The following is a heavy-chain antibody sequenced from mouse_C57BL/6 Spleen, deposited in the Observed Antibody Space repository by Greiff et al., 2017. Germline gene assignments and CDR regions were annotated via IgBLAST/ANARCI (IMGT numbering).Heavy chain of an antibody. CDR2: IRLKSDNYAT. J-gene: IGHJ3*01. V-gene: IGHV6-3*01. CDR1: GFTFSNYW. D-gene: IGHD2-3*01. Sequence: EVKLVESGGGLVQPGGSMKLSCVASGFTFSNYWMNWVRQSPEKGLEWVAQIRLKSDNYATHYAESVKGRFTISRDDSKSSVYLQMNNLRAEDTGIYYCTAGWLLGFAYWGQGTLVTVSA. CDR3: TAGWLLGFAY.